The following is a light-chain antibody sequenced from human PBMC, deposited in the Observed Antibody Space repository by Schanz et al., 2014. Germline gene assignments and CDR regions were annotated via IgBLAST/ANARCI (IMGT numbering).Light chain of an antibody. J-gene: IGKJ4*01. CDR3: QQRSNWPLT. V-gene: IGKV3D-20*02. CDR1: QSVSSTF. Sequence: EVVLTQSPGTLSLSPGERAALSCRASQSVSSTFLAWYQQKPGQAPRLLIYGASIRAIGIPDRFSGSGSGTEFTLTISSLQSEDFAVYYCQQRSNWPLTFGGGTKVEIK. CDR2: GAS.